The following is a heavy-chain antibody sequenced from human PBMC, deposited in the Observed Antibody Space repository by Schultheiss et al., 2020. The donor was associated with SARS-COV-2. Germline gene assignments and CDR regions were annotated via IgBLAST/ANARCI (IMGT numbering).Heavy chain of an antibody. CDR2: MYSGGGT. V-gene: IGHV3-66*01. CDR3: ARDGRGNSIDY. D-gene: IGHD4-23*01. Sequence: GGSLRLSCAGPGFTATSNYMTWVRQTPGKGLEWVSLMYSGGGTYYADFVKGRFAISRDNSMDTLDLQMNSLTAEDTGVYYCARDGRGNSIDYRGQGAVVTVSS. CDR1: GFTATSNY. J-gene: IGHJ4*02.